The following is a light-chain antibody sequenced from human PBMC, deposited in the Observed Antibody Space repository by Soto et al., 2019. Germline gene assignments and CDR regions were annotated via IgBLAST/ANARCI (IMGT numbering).Light chain of an antibody. CDR3: QQSYKNPHT. J-gene: IGKJ4*01. CDR1: QRIRTD. Sequence: IQMTQSPSSLSASVGERVTITCRASQRIRTDLNWYQQRPGKAPKVLIYVASTLQSGVPSRFSGSASGTDFNLTITSLQPEEFALYYCQQSYKNPHTFGGGTRVELK. V-gene: IGKV1-39*01. CDR2: VAS.